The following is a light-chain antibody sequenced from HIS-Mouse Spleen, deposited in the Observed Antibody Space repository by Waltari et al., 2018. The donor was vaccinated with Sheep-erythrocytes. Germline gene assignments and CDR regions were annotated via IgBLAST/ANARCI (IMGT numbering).Light chain of an antibody. CDR2: HDS. Sequence: SYELTQPPSVSVSPGQTASITCSGDTLGDKYACWYQQKPGQSPVLVIYHDSKRPSGIPERCSGSNSGNTATLTISGTQAMDEADYYCQAWDSSTVVFGGGTKLTVL. CDR1: TLGDKY. CDR3: QAWDSSTVV. J-gene: IGLJ2*01. V-gene: IGLV3-1*01.